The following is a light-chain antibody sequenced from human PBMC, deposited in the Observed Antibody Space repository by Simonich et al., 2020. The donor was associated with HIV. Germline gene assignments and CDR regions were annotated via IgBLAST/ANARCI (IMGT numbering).Light chain of an antibody. CDR2: AVS. CDR1: QVISSY. V-gene: IGKV1-8*01. J-gene: IGKJ1*01. CDR3: QQYYSYPS. Sequence: AIRMTQSPSSLSASTGDRVTITCRASQVISSYLAWYQQKAGKAPRLLIYAVSTLQSGVPSRVSCSQSGTDFTLTISGLQSEDFATYHCQQYYSYPSFGQGTKVEIK.